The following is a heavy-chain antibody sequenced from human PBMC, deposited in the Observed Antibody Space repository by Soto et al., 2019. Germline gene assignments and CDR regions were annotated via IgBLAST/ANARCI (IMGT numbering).Heavy chain of an antibody. J-gene: IGHJ4*02. CDR2: IIPIFGTA. CDR3: ARSEGHYYYDSSRY. V-gene: IGHV1-69*06. Sequence: SLKVSCKASGGTFSSYAISWVRQAPGQGLEWMGGIIPIFGTANYAQKFQGRVAITADKSTSTAYMELSSLRSEDTAVYYCARSEGHYYYDSSRYWGQGTLVTVYS. D-gene: IGHD3-22*01. CDR1: GGTFSSYA.